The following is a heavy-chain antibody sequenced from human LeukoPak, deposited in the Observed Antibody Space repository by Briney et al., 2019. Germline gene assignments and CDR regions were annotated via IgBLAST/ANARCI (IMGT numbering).Heavy chain of an antibody. CDR1: GFTFGDYA. V-gene: IGHV3-49*04. CDR3: TRANRAYSSGWYRRDAFDY. CDR2: IRSKAYGWTT. D-gene: IGHD6-19*01. Sequence: GGSLRLSCTASGFTFGDYAMSWVRQAPGKGLEWVGFIRSKAYGWTTEYAASVKGRFTISRDDSKSIAYLQMNSLKTEDTAVYYCTRANRAYSSGWYRRDAFDYWGQGTLVTVSS. J-gene: IGHJ4*02.